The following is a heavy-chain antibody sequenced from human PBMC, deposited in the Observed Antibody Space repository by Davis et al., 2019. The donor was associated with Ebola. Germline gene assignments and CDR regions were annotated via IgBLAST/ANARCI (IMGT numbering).Heavy chain of an antibody. CDR2: INPNDGKT. Sequence: ASVKVSCKASGYTFTNYYMHWVRQAPGQGLEWMGMINPNDGKTSYAQNFQDRVTMTTDTSTTTAYMELRSLTSDDTAVYYCARVSSWVGGGDSSVPWGQGTLVTVSS. CDR3: ARVSSWVGGGDSSVP. J-gene: IGHJ5*02. D-gene: IGHD3-10*01. V-gene: IGHV1-46*01. CDR1: GYTFTNYY.